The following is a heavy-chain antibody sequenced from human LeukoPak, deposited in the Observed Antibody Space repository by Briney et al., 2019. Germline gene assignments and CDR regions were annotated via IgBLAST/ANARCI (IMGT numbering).Heavy chain of an antibody. V-gene: IGHV3-21*01. CDR3: AGDESEAVAGTDKHYYYYGMDV. J-gene: IGHJ6*02. CDR2: ISSSSSYI. CDR1: GFTFSSYS. Sequence: GGSLRLSCAASGFTFSSYSMNWVRQAPGKGLEWVSSISSSSSYIYYADSVKGRFTISRDNAKNSLYLQMNSLRAEDTAVYYCAGDESEAVAGTDKHYYYYGMDVRGQGTTVTVSS. D-gene: IGHD6-19*01.